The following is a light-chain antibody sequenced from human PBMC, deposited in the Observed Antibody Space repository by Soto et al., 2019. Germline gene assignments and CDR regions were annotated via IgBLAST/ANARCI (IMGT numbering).Light chain of an antibody. CDR1: QSVSSN. Sequence: ETVITQSPATLSVSPGERATLSCRASQSVSSNLAWYQQKPGQPPRLLIYDISTRATGIPTRFSGSGSGTDFTLTITRLEPEDFAVYHCHQYGSSPLTFGGGTKVDIK. CDR3: HQYGSSPLT. J-gene: IGKJ4*01. CDR2: DIS. V-gene: IGKV3-20*01.